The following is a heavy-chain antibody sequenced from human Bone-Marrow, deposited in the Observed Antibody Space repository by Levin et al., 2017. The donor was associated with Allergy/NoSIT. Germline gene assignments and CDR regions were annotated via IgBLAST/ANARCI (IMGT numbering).Heavy chain of an antibody. J-gene: IGHJ5*02. CDR3: TTLGFDP. Sequence: GESLKISCAASGSTFSSAWMSWVRQAPGKGLEWVGRIKSKTDGGTTDYAAPVKGRFTISREDSKNTVYLQMNSLKSEDTALYYCTTLGFDPWGQGTLVTVSS. V-gene: IGHV3-15*07. CDR2: IKSKTDGGTT. CDR1: GSTFSSAW.